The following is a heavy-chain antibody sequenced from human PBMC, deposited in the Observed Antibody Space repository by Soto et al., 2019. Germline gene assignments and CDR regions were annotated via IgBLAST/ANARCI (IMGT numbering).Heavy chain of an antibody. CDR2: ISGSSVYI. CDR1: GFTFSNYN. J-gene: IGHJ5*02. CDR3: AREGALKPFSS. V-gene: IGHV3-21*01. Sequence: GGSLRLSCVASGFTFSNYNMNWVRLAPGKGLEWVSHISGSSVYIHYADSVKGRFTISRDNAKNSVYLQMDSLRAEDTAVYYCAREGALKPFSSWGQGALVTVSS.